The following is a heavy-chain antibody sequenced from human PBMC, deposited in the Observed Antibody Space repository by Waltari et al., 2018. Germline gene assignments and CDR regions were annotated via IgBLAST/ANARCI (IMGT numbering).Heavy chain of an antibody. Sequence: QVQLQESGPGLVKPSETLSLTCTVPGVPISSYYWSWIRQPAGKGLEWIGRIYTSGSTDYNPSLKSRVTMSVDTSRNQFSLKLSSVTAADTAVYYCARHPNRYFDLWGRGTLVTVSS. J-gene: IGHJ2*01. V-gene: IGHV4-4*07. CDR2: IYTSGST. CDR3: ARHPNRYFDL. CDR1: GVPISSYY.